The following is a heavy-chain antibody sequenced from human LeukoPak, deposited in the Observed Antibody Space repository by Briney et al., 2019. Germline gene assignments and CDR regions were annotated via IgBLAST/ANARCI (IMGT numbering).Heavy chain of an antibody. CDR3: ARDRGGSYSAIDY. V-gene: IGHV3-48*04. CDR2: ISSSSITI. D-gene: IGHD2-15*01. CDR1: GFTFSSYS. J-gene: IGHJ4*02. Sequence: GGSLRLSCAASGFTFSSYSLNWVRQAPGKGLEGVSFISSSSITIYYADSVKGRFTISRDNGEKSLYLQMNSLRAEDTAVYYGARDRGGSYSAIDYWGQGTLVTVSS.